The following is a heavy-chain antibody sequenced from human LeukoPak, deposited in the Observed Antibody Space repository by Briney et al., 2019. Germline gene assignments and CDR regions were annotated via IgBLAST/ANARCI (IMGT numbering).Heavy chain of an antibody. CDR3: ARARLTRGWPYYFDY. CDR1: GYTFTSYY. Sequence: ASVKVSCKASGYTFTSYYMHWVRQAPGQGLEWMGIINPSGGSTSYAQKFQGRVTMTRDTSTSTVYMELSSLRSEDTAVYYCARARLTRGWPYYFDYWGQGTLVTVPS. D-gene: IGHD3-10*01. J-gene: IGHJ4*02. CDR2: INPSGGST. V-gene: IGHV1-46*01.